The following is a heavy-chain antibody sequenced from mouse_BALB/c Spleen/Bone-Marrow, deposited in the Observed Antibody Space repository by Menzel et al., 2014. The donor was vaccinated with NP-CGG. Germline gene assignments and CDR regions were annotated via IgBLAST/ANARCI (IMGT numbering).Heavy chain of an antibody. V-gene: IGHV1-53*01. CDR2: IAPGTGTT. J-gene: IGHJ4*01. D-gene: IGHD2-3*01. CDR1: GYTFTSYW. Sequence: VQLQQSGAELVKPGASVKLSCKAPGYTFTSYWMHWVKQRPGQGLEWIGRIAPGTGTTYYNEMFKGKATLTVDTSSSTAYIQLSSLSSEDSAVYFCARYDYAMDYWGQGTSVTVSS. CDR3: ARYDYAMDY.